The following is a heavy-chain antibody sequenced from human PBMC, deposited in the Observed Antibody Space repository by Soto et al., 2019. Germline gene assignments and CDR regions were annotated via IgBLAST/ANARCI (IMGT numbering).Heavy chain of an antibody. D-gene: IGHD1-26*01. V-gene: IGHV4-31*03. CDR3: ARLVGNRGVGFLGGMDV. CDR1: GGSISSGGYY. J-gene: IGHJ6*02. Sequence: QVQLQESGPGLVKPSQTLSLTCTVSGGSISSGGYYWSWIRQHPGKGLEWIGYIYYSGSTYYNPSLKSRVTISVDTSKNKFSLKLSSVTAADTAVYYCARLVGNRGVGFLGGMDVWGQGTTVTVSS. CDR2: IYYSGST.